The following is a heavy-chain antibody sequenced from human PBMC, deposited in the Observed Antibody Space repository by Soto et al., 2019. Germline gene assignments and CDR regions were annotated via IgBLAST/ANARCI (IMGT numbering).Heavy chain of an antibody. CDR2: ISNDGSKK. J-gene: IGHJ4*02. CDR3: ARDVAMPTGLGLGY. Sequence: QVQVVESGGGVVQPGTSLRLSCAASGFAFTNYGIHWVRQAPGKGLEWVAHISNDGSKKFYGDSVKGRFTISRDNSENTVYLQMTSLRPDETDVFYCARDVAMPTGLGLGYWGQGTLVTVSS. CDR1: GFAFTNYG. V-gene: IGHV3-30*03. D-gene: IGHD6-19*01.